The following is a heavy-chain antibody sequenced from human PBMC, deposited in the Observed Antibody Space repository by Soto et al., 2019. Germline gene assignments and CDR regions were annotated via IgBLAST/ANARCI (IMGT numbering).Heavy chain of an antibody. CDR1: GFTFSSYA. CDR2: ISGSGGST. D-gene: IGHD4-17*01. J-gene: IGHJ4*02. Sequence: EMQQLESGGGLVQPGGSLRLSCAASGFTFSSYAMSWVRQAPGKGLEWVSAISGSGGSTYYADSVKGRFTISRDNSKNTLYLQMNSLRAEDTAVYYCAKGDYGDYQTFDYWGQGTLVTVSS. V-gene: IGHV3-23*01. CDR3: AKGDYGDYQTFDY.